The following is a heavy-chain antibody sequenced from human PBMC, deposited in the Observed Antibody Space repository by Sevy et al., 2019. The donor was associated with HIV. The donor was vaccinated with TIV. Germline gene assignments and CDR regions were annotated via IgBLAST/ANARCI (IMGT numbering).Heavy chain of an antibody. CDR1: GFTFSSYS. D-gene: IGHD3-22*01. J-gene: IGHJ4*02. CDR2: ISSSSTI. Sequence: GGSLRLSCAASGFTFSSYSMNWVRQAPGKGLEWVSYISSSSTIYYADSVKGRFTISRDNAKNSLYLQMNSLRAEDTAVYYCARDREGYYYDSSGSPSFHDYWGQGTLVTVSS. V-gene: IGHV3-48*01. CDR3: ARDREGYYYDSSGSPSFHDY.